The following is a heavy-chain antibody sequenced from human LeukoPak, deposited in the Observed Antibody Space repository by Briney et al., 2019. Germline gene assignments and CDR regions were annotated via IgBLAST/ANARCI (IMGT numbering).Heavy chain of an antibody. CDR2: ISVSGDNT. Sequence: QTGGSLRLSCAASGFTVSSSYMSWVRQAPGQGLEWVSAISVSGDNTYYADSVRGRFTISRDNSKNTLYLQMNSLRAEDTALYYCAKPPDSLAGGSHIDCWGQGTLVTVSS. CDR3: AKPPDSLAGGSHIDC. J-gene: IGHJ4*02. V-gene: IGHV3-23*01. D-gene: IGHD1-26*01. CDR1: GFTVSSSY.